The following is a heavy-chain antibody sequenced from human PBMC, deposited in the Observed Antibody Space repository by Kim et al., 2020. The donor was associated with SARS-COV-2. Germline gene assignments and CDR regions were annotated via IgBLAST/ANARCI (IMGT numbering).Heavy chain of an antibody. CDR3: AKEGDYYGSGSYHLFDY. J-gene: IGHJ4*02. V-gene: IGHV3-23*01. Sequence: VKGRFTISRDNSKNTLYVQMNSLRAEDTAVYYCAKEGDYYGSGSYHLFDYWGQGTLVTVSS. D-gene: IGHD3-10*01.